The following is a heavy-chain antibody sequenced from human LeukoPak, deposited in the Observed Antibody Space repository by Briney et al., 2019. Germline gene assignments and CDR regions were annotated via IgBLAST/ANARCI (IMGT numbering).Heavy chain of an antibody. Sequence: ASVKVSCKASGGTFSSYAISWVRQAPGQGLEWMGGINPNSGGTNYAQKFQGRVTMTRDTSISTAYMELSRLRSDDTAVYYCARGPYGSGSSNWFDPWGQGTLVTVSS. CDR1: GGTFSSYA. CDR3: ARGPYGSGSSNWFDP. CDR2: INPNSGGT. J-gene: IGHJ5*02. D-gene: IGHD3-10*01. V-gene: IGHV1-2*02.